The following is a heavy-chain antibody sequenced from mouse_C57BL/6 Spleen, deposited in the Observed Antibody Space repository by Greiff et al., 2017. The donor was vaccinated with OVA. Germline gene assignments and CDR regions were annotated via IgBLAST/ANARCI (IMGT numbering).Heavy chain of an antibody. CDR1: GYTFTSYT. D-gene: IGHD1-1*01. Sequence: VQLQESGADLARPGASVKMSCKASGYTFTSYTMHWVKQRPGQGLEWIGYINPSSGYTKYNQKFKDKATLTADKSSSTAYMQLSSLTSEDSAVYYCERFWTTVVATRDYWGQGTTLTVSS. CDR2: INPSSGYT. CDR3: ERFWTTVVATRDY. V-gene: IGHV1-4*01. J-gene: IGHJ2*01.